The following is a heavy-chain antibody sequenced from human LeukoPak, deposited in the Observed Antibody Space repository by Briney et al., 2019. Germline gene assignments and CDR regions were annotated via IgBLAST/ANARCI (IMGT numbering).Heavy chain of an antibody. V-gene: IGHV1-3*01. D-gene: IGHD3-10*01. CDR3: ARGVVRGVTDY. J-gene: IGHJ4*02. CDR1: GYTFTSYA. Sequence: GASVKVSCKASGYTFTSYAMHWVRQAPGQRLEWMGWINAGNGNTEYSQKFQGRVTITRDTSASTAYMELSSLRSEDTAVYYCARGVVRGVTDYWGQGTLVTVSS. CDR2: INAGNGNT.